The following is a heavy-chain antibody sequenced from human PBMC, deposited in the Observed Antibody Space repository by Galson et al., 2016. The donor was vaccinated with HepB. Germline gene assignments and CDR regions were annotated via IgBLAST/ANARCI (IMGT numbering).Heavy chain of an antibody. CDR1: NGSVSSYSYY. J-gene: IGHJ6*02. Sequence: ETLSLTCTVSNGSVSSYSYYWSWFRQPPGKGLEWIGYIYYSGSTNYNPSLKSRVTMSLDTSKNQFSLKLTSVTAAATAVYYCAREAVTTAYGVDVWGQGTTVTVSS. CDR2: IYYSGST. D-gene: IGHD4-17*01. CDR3: AREAVTTAYGVDV. V-gene: IGHV4-61*01.